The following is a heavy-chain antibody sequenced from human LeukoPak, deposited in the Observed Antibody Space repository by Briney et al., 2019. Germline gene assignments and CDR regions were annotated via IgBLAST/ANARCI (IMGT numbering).Heavy chain of an antibody. CDR2: INHSGST. J-gene: IGHJ6*03. CDR3: ARHGGSGWPDYYYMDV. D-gene: IGHD6-19*01. Sequence: SETLSLTCAVYGGSFSGYYWSWIRQPPGKGLEWIGEINHSGSTNYNPSLKSRVTISVDTSKNQFSLKLSSVTAADTAVYYCARHGGSGWPDYYYMDVWGKGTTVTISS. V-gene: IGHV4-34*01. CDR1: GGSFSGYY.